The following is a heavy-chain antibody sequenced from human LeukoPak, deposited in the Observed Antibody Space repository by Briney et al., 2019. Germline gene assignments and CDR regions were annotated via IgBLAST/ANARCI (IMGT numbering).Heavy chain of an antibody. Sequence: SETLSLTCAVYGGSFSGCYWSWIRQPPGKGLEWIGEINHSGSTNYNPSPKSRVTISVDTSKNQFSLKLSSVTAADTAVYYCARDLKRSSGWLYYFDYWGQGTLVTVSS. J-gene: IGHJ4*02. CDR2: INHSGST. D-gene: IGHD6-19*01. CDR3: ARDLKRSSGWLYYFDY. CDR1: GGSFSGCY. V-gene: IGHV4-34*01.